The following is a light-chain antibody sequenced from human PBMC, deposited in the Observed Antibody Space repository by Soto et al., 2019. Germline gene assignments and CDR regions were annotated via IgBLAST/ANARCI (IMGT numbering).Light chain of an antibody. Sequence: EIVLTQSPGTLSLSPGERATVSCRASQSVSSSYLAWYQQKPGQAPRLLIYGASSRATGIPDRFSGSGSGTDFTLTISRLEPEDFAVYYCQQYGSSPKTFGQGTKWIS. CDR3: QQYGSSPKT. CDR1: QSVSSSY. J-gene: IGKJ1*01. V-gene: IGKV3-20*01. CDR2: GAS.